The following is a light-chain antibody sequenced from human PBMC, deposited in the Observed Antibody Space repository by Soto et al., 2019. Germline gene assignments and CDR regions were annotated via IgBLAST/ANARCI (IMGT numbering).Light chain of an antibody. CDR2: KAS. Sequence: DIQMTQSPSILSASVGDRVIITCRASQSISSWLAWYQHKRGKAPRLLIYKASILESGVPSRFSGSGSGTEFTLTISSLQPDDFATYYCQQYNSLSTFGQGTKVEIK. J-gene: IGKJ1*01. V-gene: IGKV1-5*03. CDR1: QSISSW. CDR3: QQYNSLST.